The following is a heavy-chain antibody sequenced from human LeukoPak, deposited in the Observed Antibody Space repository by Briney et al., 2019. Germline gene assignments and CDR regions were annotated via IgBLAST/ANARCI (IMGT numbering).Heavy chain of an antibody. CDR2: MSRDGTTT. V-gene: IGHV3-74*01. D-gene: IGHD3-10*01. CDR1: GFTFSSYW. Sequence: GGSLRLSCAASGFTFSSYWMHWVRQAPGKGLVWVSRMSRDGTTTTYADSVKGRFTISRDNSKNTLYLQMNSLRAEDTAVYYCAKYGLAGSGRYHDASDIWGQGTMVTVSS. CDR3: AKYGLAGSGRYHDASDI. J-gene: IGHJ3*02.